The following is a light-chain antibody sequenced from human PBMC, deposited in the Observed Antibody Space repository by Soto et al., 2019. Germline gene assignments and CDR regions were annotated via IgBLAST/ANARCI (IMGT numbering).Light chain of an antibody. Sequence: EIVLTQSPATLSLSPGERATLSCRASQSVSSYLAWYQQKPGQAPRLLIYDASNRATGIPARFSGSGSGTDFTLTISSLEPEDFAVYYCQQRSNWLLFTFCPGTKGDIK. CDR3: QQRSNWLLFT. J-gene: IGKJ3*01. CDR2: DAS. CDR1: QSVSSY. V-gene: IGKV3-11*01.